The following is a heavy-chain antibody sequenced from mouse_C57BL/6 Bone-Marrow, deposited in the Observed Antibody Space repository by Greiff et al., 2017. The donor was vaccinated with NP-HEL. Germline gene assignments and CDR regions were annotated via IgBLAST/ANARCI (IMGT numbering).Heavy chain of an antibody. V-gene: IGHV1-76*01. J-gene: IGHJ2*01. CDR1: GYTFTDYY. Sequence: QVQLQQSGAELVRPGASVKLSCKASGYTFTDYYINWVKQRPGQGLEWIARIYPGSGNTYYNEKFKGKATLTAEKSSSTAYMQLSSLTSEDSAVYFCARGLGRGGFDYWGQGTTLTVSS. CDR2: IYPGSGNT. D-gene: IGHD4-1*01. CDR3: ARGLGRGGFDY.